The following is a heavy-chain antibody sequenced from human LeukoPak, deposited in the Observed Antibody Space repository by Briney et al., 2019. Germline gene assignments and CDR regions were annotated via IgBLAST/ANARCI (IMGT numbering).Heavy chain of an antibody. D-gene: IGHD3-10*01. V-gene: IGHV1-46*02. CDR2: INPSGGST. J-gene: IGHJ4*02. CDR3: ARDPYGSAPLGY. Sequence: ASVKVSCKASGYTFNNYYMNWVRQAPGQGLEWMGIINPSGGSTSYAQKFQGRVTMTRDTSTSTVYMELSSLRSEDTAVYYCARDPYGSAPLGYWGQGTLVTVSS. CDR1: GYTFNNYY.